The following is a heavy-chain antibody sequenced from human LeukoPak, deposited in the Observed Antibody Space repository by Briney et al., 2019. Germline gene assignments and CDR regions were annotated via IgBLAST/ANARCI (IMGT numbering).Heavy chain of an antibody. D-gene: IGHD4-17*01. Sequence: LSGGSLRLSCAASGFTFSSYGMPWVRQAPGKGLEWVAVISYGGSNKYYADSVKGRFTISRDNSKNTLYLQMNSLRAEDTAVYYCAKDNPTVTPLGYWGQGTLVTVSS. V-gene: IGHV3-30*18. CDR2: ISYGGSNK. J-gene: IGHJ4*02. CDR1: GFTFSSYG. CDR3: AKDNPTVTPLGY.